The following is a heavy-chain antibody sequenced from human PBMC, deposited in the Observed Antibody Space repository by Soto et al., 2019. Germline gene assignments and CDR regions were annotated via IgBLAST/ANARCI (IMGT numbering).Heavy chain of an antibody. CDR1: GFSTSSFG. D-gene: IGHD3-3*01. J-gene: IGHJ4*01. CDR2: ITSAGTGN. V-gene: IGHV3-48*02. CDR3: ARDTFAGPDF. Sequence: GGSLRLSCAAAGFSTSSFGLNWLRQAPGKGLEWLSYITSAGTGNYYADSVKGRFTISKDSAKNSLYLQMNSLRDEDTAVYYCARDTFAGPDFWGHGTLVTVSS.